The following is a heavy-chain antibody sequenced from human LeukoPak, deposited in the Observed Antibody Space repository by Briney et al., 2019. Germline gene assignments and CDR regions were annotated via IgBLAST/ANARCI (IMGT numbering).Heavy chain of an antibody. CDR3: ARRGLNRQNFDY. J-gene: IGHJ4*02. Sequence: SETLSLTCTVSGGSISSSSYYWGWIRQPPGKGLEWIGSIYYSGSTNYNPSLKSRVTISIDTSKNQFSLKLNSVTAADTAVYYCARRGLNRQNFDYWGREPWSPSPQ. CDR2: IYYSGST. CDR1: GGSISSSSYY. D-gene: IGHD3-16*01. V-gene: IGHV4-39*07.